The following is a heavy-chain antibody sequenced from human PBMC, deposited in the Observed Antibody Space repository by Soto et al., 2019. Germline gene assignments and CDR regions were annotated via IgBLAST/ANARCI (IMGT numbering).Heavy chain of an antibody. D-gene: IGHD4-17*01. Sequence: EVQLVESGGGLVQPGGSLRLSCAASGFTFSSYWMHWVRQAPGKGLVWVSRINSDESSTNYADSVKGRFTISRDNAKNTLYLQMNSLRAEDAAVYYCARGKAVRGHGDYDYWGQGNLVTVSS. CDR2: INSDESST. J-gene: IGHJ4*02. CDR1: GFTFSSYW. CDR3: ARGKAVRGHGDYDY. V-gene: IGHV3-74*01.